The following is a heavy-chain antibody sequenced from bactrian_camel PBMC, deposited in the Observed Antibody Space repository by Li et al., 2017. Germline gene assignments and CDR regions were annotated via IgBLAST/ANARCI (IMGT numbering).Heavy chain of an antibody. CDR1: GFSVGSYY. Sequence: HVQLVESGGGLVQPGGSLRLSCAVSGFSVGSYYMIWVRQAPGTGLEWVAGEARDGTSTYYAESVQGRFTISRDVAKNTVYLQMNSLKSDDTALYYCATRGLYYADYKYWGHGTQVTVS. J-gene: IGHJ4*01. D-gene: IGHD4*01. CDR3: ATRGLYYADYKY. CDR2: EARDGTST. V-gene: IGHV3-2*01.